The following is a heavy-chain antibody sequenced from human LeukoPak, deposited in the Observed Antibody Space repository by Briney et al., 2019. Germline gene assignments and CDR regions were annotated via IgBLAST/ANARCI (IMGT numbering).Heavy chain of an antibody. Sequence: ASVKVSCKASGYTFTDYYLHWVRQAPGQGLEWMGWINPNSGGTNYAQKFQGRVTMTRDTSISTAYMELSRLRSDDTAVYYCARDRARIVGAASYYFDYWGQGTLVTVSS. CDR3: ARDRARIVGAASYYFDY. J-gene: IGHJ4*02. CDR1: GYTFTDYY. CDR2: INPNSGGT. D-gene: IGHD1-26*01. V-gene: IGHV1-2*02.